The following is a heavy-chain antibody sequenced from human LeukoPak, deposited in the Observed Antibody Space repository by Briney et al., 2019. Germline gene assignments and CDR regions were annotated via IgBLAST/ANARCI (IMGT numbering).Heavy chain of an antibody. CDR1: GGSISSYY. J-gene: IGHJ6*02. CDR2: IYYSGST. Sequence: SETLSLTCTVSGGSISSYYWSWIRQPPGKGLEWIGYIYYSGSTNYNPSLKSRVTISVDTSKNRFSLKLSSVTAADTAVYYCARVSHYGTYYDFWSGSDPEYYGMDVWGQGTTVTVSS. D-gene: IGHD3-3*01. CDR3: ARVSHYGTYYDFWSGSDPEYYGMDV. V-gene: IGHV4-59*01.